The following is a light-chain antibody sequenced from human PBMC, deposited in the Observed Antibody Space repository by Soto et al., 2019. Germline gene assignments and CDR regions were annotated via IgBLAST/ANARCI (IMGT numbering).Light chain of an antibody. V-gene: IGLV2-8*01. CDR3: RSYAAGNNCVL. J-gene: IGLJ2*01. CDR2: EVS. Sequence: QSVLTQPPSASGSPGQSVTISCTGTSSDVGDYNFVSWYQQHPGKAPKLMIYEVSKRPSGVPDRFSGSKSGNAASLTVSGLQAEDEAHYYCRSYAAGNNCVLFGGGTKVTVL. CDR1: SSDVGDYNF.